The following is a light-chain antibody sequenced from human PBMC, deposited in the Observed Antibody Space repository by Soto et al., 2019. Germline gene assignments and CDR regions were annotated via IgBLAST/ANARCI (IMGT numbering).Light chain of an antibody. Sequence: EIVMTQSPVTLSVSPGERATLSCRASQSISSNLAWYQHKPGQAPRLLIFGASTRATDVPARFSGSGSGTEFTLTISRLQSEDFAVYYCLQHNNWPRTFGQGTKVEVK. CDR1: QSISSN. J-gene: IGKJ1*01. CDR2: GAS. CDR3: LQHNNWPRT. V-gene: IGKV3-15*01.